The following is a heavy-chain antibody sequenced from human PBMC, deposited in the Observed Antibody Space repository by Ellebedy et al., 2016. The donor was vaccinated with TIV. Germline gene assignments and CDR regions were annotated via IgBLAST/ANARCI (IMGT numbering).Heavy chain of an antibody. CDR3: AKDQASSPAADYYYSLDV. Sequence: GGSLRLXCAASGFTFRSYAMSWVRQAPGKGLEWVSTISSSGDSTSYADSVRGRFTISRDNSKNTLYLQMNSLRAEDTAGYYCAKDQASSPAADYYYSLDVWGQGTTVTVSS. V-gene: IGHV3-23*01. CDR2: ISSSGDST. CDR1: GFTFRSYA. D-gene: IGHD2-2*01. J-gene: IGHJ6*02.